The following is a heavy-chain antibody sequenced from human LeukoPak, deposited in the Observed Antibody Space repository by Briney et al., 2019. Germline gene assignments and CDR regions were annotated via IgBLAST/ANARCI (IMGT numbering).Heavy chain of an antibody. CDR3: AKESDRGYYRTADY. CDR2: ITYDGSEI. Sequence: GGSLRLSCAASGFTLTSCGMHWVRQAPGKGLEWVAVITYDGSEIHYADFVRGRFTISRDTSKNTVDLQMNSLRAEDTAVYYCAKESDRGYYRTADYWGQGTLVSVSS. D-gene: IGHD3-22*01. V-gene: IGHV3-30*18. J-gene: IGHJ4*02. CDR1: GFTLTSCG.